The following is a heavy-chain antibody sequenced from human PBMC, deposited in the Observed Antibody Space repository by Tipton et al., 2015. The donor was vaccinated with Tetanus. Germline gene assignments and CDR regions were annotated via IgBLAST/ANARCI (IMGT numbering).Heavy chain of an antibody. CDR3: ARANNDYPKKGPFDY. CDR2: VHHNGNT. CDR1: GASVSRSSHY. J-gene: IGHJ4*02. D-gene: IGHD5-12*01. V-gene: IGHV4-61*01. Sequence: TLSLTCSVSGASVSRSSHYWTWIRQPPGKEPEWVGYVHHNGNTNYHPSLKGRLTISVDTSKNQFSLNLRSVITADTAVYYCARANNDYPKKGPFDYWGQGILVTVSS.